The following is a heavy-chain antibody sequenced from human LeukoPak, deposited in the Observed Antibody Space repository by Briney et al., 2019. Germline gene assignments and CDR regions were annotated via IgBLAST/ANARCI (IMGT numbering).Heavy chain of an antibody. V-gene: IGHV4-30-2*01. CDR1: GGSISSGGYS. Sequence: SETLSLTCAVSGGSISSGGYSWSWIRQPPGKGLEWIGYIYHSGSTYYNPSLKSRVTISVDRSKNQFSLKLSSVTAADTAVYYCASTTRGLHLDFDYWGQGTLVTVSS. D-gene: IGHD1-26*01. CDR2: IYHSGST. J-gene: IGHJ4*02. CDR3: ASTTRGLHLDFDY.